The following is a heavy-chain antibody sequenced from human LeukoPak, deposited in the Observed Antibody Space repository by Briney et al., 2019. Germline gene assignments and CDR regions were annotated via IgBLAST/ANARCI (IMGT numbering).Heavy chain of an antibody. J-gene: IGHJ4*02. Sequence: SETLSLTCTVSGGSISSSSYYWGWIRQPPGKGLEWIGSIYYSGSTYYNPSLESRVTISLDTSKNQFSLKLTSVTAADTAMYYCAKAYSGRYDDWGQGTLVTVSS. V-gene: IGHV4-39*01. CDR2: IYYSGST. CDR1: GGSISSSSYY. D-gene: IGHD6-19*01. CDR3: AKAYSGRYDD.